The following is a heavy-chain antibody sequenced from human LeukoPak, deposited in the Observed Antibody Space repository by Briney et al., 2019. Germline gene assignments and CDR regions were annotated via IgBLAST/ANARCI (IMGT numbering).Heavy chain of an antibody. D-gene: IGHD6-19*01. CDR3: ASEISSWYRTEGRFDP. CDR2: IKQDGSEE. J-gene: IGHJ5*02. V-gene: IGHV3-7*01. Sequence: GGSLRLSCAASGFTFSSYWMSWVRQAPGKGLEWVANIKQDGSEEYYVDSLRGRFTISRDNAKSSLYLQMNSLRVEDTAVYYCASEISSWYRTEGRFDPWGQGTLVTVSS. CDR1: GFTFSSYW.